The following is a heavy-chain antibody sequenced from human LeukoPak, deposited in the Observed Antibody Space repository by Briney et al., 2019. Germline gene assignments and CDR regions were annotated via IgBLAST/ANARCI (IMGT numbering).Heavy chain of an antibody. CDR3: ANGKGFGELSSHPTLGY. V-gene: IGHV3-30*18. J-gene: IGHJ4*02. Sequence: PGGSLRLSCAASGFTFSNYDMNWVRQAPGKGLEWVAAISYDEIKKYHADSVKGRFTISRDNSKNTLYLQMNSLRAEDTAVYYCANGKGFGELSSHPTLGYWGQGTLVTVSS. CDR1: GFTFSNYD. D-gene: IGHD3-10*01. CDR2: ISYDEIKK.